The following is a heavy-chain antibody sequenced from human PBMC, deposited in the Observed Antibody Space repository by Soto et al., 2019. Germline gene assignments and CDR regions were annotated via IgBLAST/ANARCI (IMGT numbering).Heavy chain of an antibody. CDR1: GGSISSGGYY. Sequence: QVQLQESGPGLVKPSQTLSLTCTVSGGSISSGGYYWTWIRQHPGKGLEWFGYIFYSGSTYYSPSLRSRVTISLDTSKSQFCLKLRSVTAADTAVYFCARRDPPRAGWGEFDAFDIWGQGTVVTVSS. V-gene: IGHV4-31*03. CDR2: IFYSGST. J-gene: IGHJ3*02. CDR3: ARRDPPRAGWGEFDAFDI. D-gene: IGHD3-16*01.